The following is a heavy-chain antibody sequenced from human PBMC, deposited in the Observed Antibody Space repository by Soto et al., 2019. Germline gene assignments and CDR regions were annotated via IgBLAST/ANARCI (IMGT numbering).Heavy chain of an antibody. CDR2: ICGSGGST. CDR3: ARRSSGWYFDY. CDR1: GFTFSSYA. J-gene: IGHJ4*02. D-gene: IGHD6-19*01. Sequence: EVQLLESGGGLVQPGGSLRLSCAASGFTFSSYAMNWVRQAPGKGLEWVSVICGSGGSTYYADSVKGRFTISRDNSKNTLYLQMNSLRAEDTAVYYCARRSSGWYFDYWGQGTLVTVSS. V-gene: IGHV3-23*01.